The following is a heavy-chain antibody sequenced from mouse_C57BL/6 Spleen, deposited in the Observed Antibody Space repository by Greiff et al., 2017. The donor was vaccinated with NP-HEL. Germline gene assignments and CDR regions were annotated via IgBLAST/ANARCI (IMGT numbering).Heavy chain of an antibody. D-gene: IGHD6-1*01. CDR1: GFSFNTYA. CDR3: VSSPWFAY. J-gene: IGHJ3*01. CDR2: IRSKSNNYAT. Sequence: EVKLMESGGGLVQPKGSLKLSCAASGFSFNTYAMNWVRQAPGKGLEWVARIRSKSNNYATYYADSVKDRFTISRDDSESMLYLQMNNLKTEDTAMYYCVSSPWFAYWGQGTLVTVSA. V-gene: IGHV10-1*01.